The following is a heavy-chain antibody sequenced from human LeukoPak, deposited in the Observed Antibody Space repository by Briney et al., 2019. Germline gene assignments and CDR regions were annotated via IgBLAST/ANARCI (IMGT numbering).Heavy chain of an antibody. Sequence: GESLKISCKGSGYRFTSYWIGWVRRMPGKGLEWMGIIYPGDSDTRYSPSFQGQVTISADKSISTAYLQWSSLKASDTAMYYCGRGGYYSGGIFYYYFDYWGQGTLVTVSS. J-gene: IGHJ4*02. CDR3: GRGGYYSGGIFYYYFDY. D-gene: IGHD2-15*01. CDR1: GYRFTSYW. V-gene: IGHV5-51*01. CDR2: IYPGDSDT.